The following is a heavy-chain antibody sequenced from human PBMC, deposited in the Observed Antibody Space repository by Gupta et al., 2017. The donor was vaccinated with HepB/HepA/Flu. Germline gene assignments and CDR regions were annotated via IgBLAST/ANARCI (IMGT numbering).Heavy chain of an antibody. CDR2: IKEDGSEK. Sequence: EVQLVESGGGSVQPGGSPRLSCAASGFTSTYYWMSWVRQAPGKGLEWVANIKEDGSEKYYVDSVKGRCTIARDIGENSLYLQMNSLRAEDTAVYYCVGDNYYGGISVSWGQGTLVTVSS. V-gene: IGHV3-7*01. CDR3: VGDNYYGGISVS. D-gene: IGHD4-23*01. J-gene: IGHJ5*02. CDR1: GFTSTYYW.